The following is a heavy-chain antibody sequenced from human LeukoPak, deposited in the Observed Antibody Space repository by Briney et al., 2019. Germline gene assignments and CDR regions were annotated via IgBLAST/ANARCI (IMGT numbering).Heavy chain of an antibody. D-gene: IGHD5-24*01. CDR2: INHSGLT. CDR3: ARRLQSSSQNMDV. V-gene: IGHV4-34*01. CDR1: AASFSDYY. Sequence: SETLSRTCAVYAASFSDYYWSWIRQPPGKGLEWIGEINHSGLTNYNPSLKSRVSISVDTSKNQFSLKLSSVTAADTAVYYCARRLQSSSQNMDVWGKGTTVTVSS. J-gene: IGHJ6*03.